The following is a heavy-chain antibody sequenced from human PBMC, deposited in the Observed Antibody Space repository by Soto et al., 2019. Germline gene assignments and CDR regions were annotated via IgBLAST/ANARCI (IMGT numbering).Heavy chain of an antibody. V-gene: IGHV4-34*01. CDR1: GGSLSGHY. J-gene: IGHJ6*04. Sequence: AETRSLTCAVYGGSLSGHYRSWIRQRPGKGLEWIGEINHSGRTNYNPSLKSRVTISVDTSKKQFSLKLSSVTAADTAVYYCAIESRGNRYYYGREGWGKGKTVTVSA. CDR3: AIESRGNRYYYGREG. CDR2: INHSGRT. D-gene: IGHD6-25*01.